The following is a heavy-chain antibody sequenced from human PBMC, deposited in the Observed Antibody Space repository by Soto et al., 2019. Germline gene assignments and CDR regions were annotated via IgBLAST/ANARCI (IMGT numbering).Heavy chain of an antibody. J-gene: IGHJ3*02. CDR3: ALSADAFDI. Sequence: GGSLRLSCAASGFTFSSYAMHWVRQAPGKGLEWVAVISYDGSNKYYADSVKGRFTISRDNSKNTLYLQMNSLRAEDTAVYYCALSADAFDIWGQGTMVTVSS. CDR1: GFTFSSYA. D-gene: IGHD3-16*02. CDR2: ISYDGSNK. V-gene: IGHV3-30*04.